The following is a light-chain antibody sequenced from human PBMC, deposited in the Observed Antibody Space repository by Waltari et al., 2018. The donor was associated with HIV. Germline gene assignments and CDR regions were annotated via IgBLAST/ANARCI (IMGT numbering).Light chain of an antibody. Sequence: QSVLTQPPSASGTPGQRLTISCSGRSSTTGRHSVFWYQQFPGTAPKVLIYRNDQRPSGVPDRFSASRSGTSASLVISGLRSEDEADYYCAAYDDNLPGWMFGGGTKLTAL. CDR2: RND. CDR1: SSTTGRHS. J-gene: IGLJ3*02. V-gene: IGLV1-47*01. CDR3: AAYDDNLPGWM.